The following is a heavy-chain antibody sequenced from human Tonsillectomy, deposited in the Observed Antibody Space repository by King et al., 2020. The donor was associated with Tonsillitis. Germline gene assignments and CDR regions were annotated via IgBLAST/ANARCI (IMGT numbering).Heavy chain of an antibody. Sequence: QLVQSGAEMKKPGASMRVSCKASSYTFTDHYIHWVRQAPGQGLEWMGWVNPASGGTRFAQRFQGRVTMTSDTSTNKTHMELTRLGSDDQAVYYCSRDLHYHPSGYFGYWGQGTLVTVSS. CDR1: SYTFTDHY. D-gene: IGHD3-22*01. V-gene: IGHV1-2*02. J-gene: IGHJ4*02. CDR2: VNPASGGT. CDR3: SRDLHYHPSGYFGY.